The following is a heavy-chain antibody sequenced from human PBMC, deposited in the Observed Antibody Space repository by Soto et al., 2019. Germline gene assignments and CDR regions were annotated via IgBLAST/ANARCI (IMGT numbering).Heavy chain of an antibody. V-gene: IGHV4-34*01. D-gene: IGHD5-12*01. CDR2: INHSGST. Sequence: PSETLSLTCAVYGGSFSGYYWSWIRQPPGKGLEWIGEINHSGSTNYNPSLKSRVTISVDTSKNQFSLKLSSVTAADTAVYYCGSAGNSGYDHWGQGTLVTVSS. CDR3: GSAGNSGYDH. J-gene: IGHJ4*02. CDR1: GGSFSGYY.